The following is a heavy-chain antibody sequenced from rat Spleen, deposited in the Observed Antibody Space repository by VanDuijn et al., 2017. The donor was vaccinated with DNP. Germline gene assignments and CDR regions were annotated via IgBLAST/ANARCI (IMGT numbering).Heavy chain of an antibody. Sequence: EVQLQESGPGLVKPSQSLSLTCSVTGYSITSNYWGWVRKFPGNKMEWMGYISYGGNTAYNPSLKRRISITRDTSKNQFFLQLNSVTTEDTATYYCARWVRYFDYWGHGVMVTVSS. D-gene: IGHD1-1*01. CDR2: ISYGGNT. CDR1: GYSITSNY. CDR3: ARWVRYFDY. V-gene: IGHV3-1*01. J-gene: IGHJ2*01.